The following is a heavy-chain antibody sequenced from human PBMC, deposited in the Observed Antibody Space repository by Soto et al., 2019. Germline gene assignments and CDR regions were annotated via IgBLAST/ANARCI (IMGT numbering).Heavy chain of an antibody. D-gene: IGHD6-19*01. CDR2: IIPIFGTA. Sequence: SVKVSCKASGGTFSSYAISWVRQAPGQGLEWMGGIIPIFGTANYAQKFQGRVTITADESTSTAYMELSSLRSEDTAVYYCAKDRHSGWYDYFDYWGQGTLVTVSS. CDR1: GGTFSSYA. V-gene: IGHV1-69*13. CDR3: AKDRHSGWYDYFDY. J-gene: IGHJ4*02.